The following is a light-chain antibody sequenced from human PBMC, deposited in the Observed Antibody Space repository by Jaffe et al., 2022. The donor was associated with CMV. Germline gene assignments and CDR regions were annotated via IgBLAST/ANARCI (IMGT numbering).Light chain of an antibody. Sequence: DIQMTQSPSSLSASVGDVVTITCRASQSITNYLNWYQQKPGKAPNLLIFGASTLQSGVPSRFNGSGSGTDFTLAIRGLQPEDFATYYCKQTYATPYTFGPGTRVEIK. J-gene: IGKJ3*01. V-gene: IGKV1-39*01. CDR1: QSITNY. CDR2: GAS. CDR3: KQTYATPYT.